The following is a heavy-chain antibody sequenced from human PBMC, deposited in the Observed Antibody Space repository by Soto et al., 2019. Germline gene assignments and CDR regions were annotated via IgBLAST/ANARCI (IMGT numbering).Heavy chain of an antibody. D-gene: IGHD6-19*01. CDR1: GGSISDNNW. CDR3: ARHIGVTGTRGFDY. Sequence: QVQLQESGPGLVKPSGTLSLTCAVSGGSISDNNWWSWVRQPPGKGLEGIGEIYHRGTTNYRPSLRSRITISMDKSKNQISLTLDSVTAADSAAYYCARHIGVTGTRGFDYWGQGILVTVSP. J-gene: IGHJ4*02. CDR2: IYHRGTT. V-gene: IGHV4-4*02.